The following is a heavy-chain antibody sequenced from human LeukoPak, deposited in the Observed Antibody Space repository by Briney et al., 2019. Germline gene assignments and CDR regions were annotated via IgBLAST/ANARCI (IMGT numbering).Heavy chain of an antibody. V-gene: IGHV3-21*01. CDR2: ISSSSSYM. Sequence: PGGSLRLSCAASGFTFSSYSMNWVRQAPGKGLEWVSSISSSSSYMYYADSVKGRFTISRDNAKNSLYLQMNSLRAEDTAVYYCARVEGLGGYSTLMSWGQGTLVTVSS. CDR1: GFTFSSYS. D-gene: IGHD3-3*01. J-gene: IGHJ4*02. CDR3: ARVEGLGGYSTLMS.